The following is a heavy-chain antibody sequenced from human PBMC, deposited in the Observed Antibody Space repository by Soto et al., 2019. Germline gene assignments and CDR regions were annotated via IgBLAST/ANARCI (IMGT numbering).Heavy chain of an antibody. CDR1: GDSINNSHW. CDR2: TYHSGTT. Sequence: QVQLQESGPGLVQPSGTLFLTCAVSGDSINNSHWWSWVRQTPGKGLEWIGETYHSGTTNYNPSLKTRVTISTDKSKNQFSLKMNSVTAADTAVYYCAREVNSSPARGPNWFNPWGQGPLVTVS. D-gene: IGHD6-13*01. CDR3: AREVNSSPARGPNWFNP. V-gene: IGHV4-4*02. J-gene: IGHJ5*02.